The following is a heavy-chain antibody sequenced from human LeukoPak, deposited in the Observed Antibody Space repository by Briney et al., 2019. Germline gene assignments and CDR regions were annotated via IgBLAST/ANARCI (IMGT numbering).Heavy chain of an antibody. D-gene: IGHD3-10*01. CDR1: GGTFSSYA. J-gene: IGHJ3*02. V-gene: IGHV1-69*05. Sequence: GALVKVSCKASGGTFSSYAISWVRQAPGQGLEWMGGIIPIFGTANYAQKFQGRVTITTDESTSTAYMELSSLRSEDTAVYYCARVTMVRGVILHDAFDIWGQGTMVTVSS. CDR2: IIPIFGTA. CDR3: ARVTMVRGVILHDAFDI.